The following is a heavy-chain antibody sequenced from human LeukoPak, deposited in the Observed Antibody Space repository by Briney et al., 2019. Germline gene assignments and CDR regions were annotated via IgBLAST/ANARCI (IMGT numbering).Heavy chain of an antibody. Sequence: PGGSLRLSCAASGFSFSSYYMSWVRQAPGKGLEWVANIKQDGSEKYYVDSVKGRFTISRDNAKNSLYLQMNSLRAEDTAVYYCARADWFDPWGQGTLVTVSS. J-gene: IGHJ5*02. CDR3: ARADWFDP. V-gene: IGHV3-7*04. CDR2: IKQDGSEK. CDR1: GFSFSSYY.